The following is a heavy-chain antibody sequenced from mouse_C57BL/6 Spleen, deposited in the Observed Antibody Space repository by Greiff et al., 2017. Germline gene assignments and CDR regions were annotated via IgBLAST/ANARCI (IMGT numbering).Heavy chain of an antibody. CDR1: YTFTDYYM. Sequence: VQLKQSGPELVKPGASVKMSCKASGYTFTDYYMHWVKQKPGKGLEWIGEIYPGSGNTYYNEKFKGKATLTADTSSSTAYMQLSSLTSEVSAVYFCARDLTGRFAYWGQGTLVTVSA. V-gene: IGHV1-83*01. CDR3: RDLTGRFAY. CDR2: YPGSGNTY. D-gene: IGHD4-1*01. J-gene: IGHJ3*01.